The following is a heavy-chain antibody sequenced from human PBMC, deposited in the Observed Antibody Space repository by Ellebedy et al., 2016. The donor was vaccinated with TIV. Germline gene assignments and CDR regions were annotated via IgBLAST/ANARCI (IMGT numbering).Heavy chain of an antibody. V-gene: IGHV3-48*01. CDR2: ISSSLNTI. CDR1: GFTFSSYS. Sequence: GGSLRLSXAASGFTFSSYSMNWVRQAPGKGLEWVSYISSSLNTIKYADSVKGRFTISRDNAKNSLYLQMNSLRAEDTAVYYCAKITMIVRLKGQTGHDYWGQGTLVTVSS. D-gene: IGHD3-22*01. J-gene: IGHJ4*02. CDR3: AKITMIVRLKGQTGHDY.